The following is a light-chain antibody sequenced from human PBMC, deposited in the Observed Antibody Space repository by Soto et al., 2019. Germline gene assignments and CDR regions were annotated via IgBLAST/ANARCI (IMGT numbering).Light chain of an antibody. CDR2: DAS. CDR3: QQYNSYST. V-gene: IGKV1-5*01. J-gene: IGKJ1*01. Sequence: DIQMTQSPSTLSASVGDRVTITCRASQSISSWLAWYQQKPGKAPKLLIYDASSLESGVLSRFSGSGSGTEFTLTISSLQPDDFATYYCQQYNSYSTFGQGTKVEIK. CDR1: QSISSW.